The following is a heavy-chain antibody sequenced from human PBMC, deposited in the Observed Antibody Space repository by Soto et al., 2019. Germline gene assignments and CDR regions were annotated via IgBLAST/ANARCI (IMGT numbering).Heavy chain of an antibody. V-gene: IGHV3-33*01. Sequence: QVQLVESGGGVVQPGRSLRLSCAASGFTFSSYGMHWVRQAPGKGLEWVAVIWYDGSNKYYADSVKGRFTISRDNSKIPLSLHMTTLRAEDTAVYYCAREPGGGDGYTFWYSGMAVWGQGTTVTVSS. CDR3: AREPGGGDGYTFWYSGMAV. CDR1: GFTFSSYG. D-gene: IGHD2-21*01. CDR2: IWYDGSNK. J-gene: IGHJ6*02.